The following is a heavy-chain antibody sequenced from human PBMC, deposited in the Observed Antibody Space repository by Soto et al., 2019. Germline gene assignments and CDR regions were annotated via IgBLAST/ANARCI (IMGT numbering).Heavy chain of an antibody. D-gene: IGHD3-22*01. Sequence: ASVKVSCKASGGTFSSYAISWVRQAPGQGLEWMGGIIPIFGTANFAQRFQGGVTMTRDTSISTAYMELRSLRSDDTAVYYCARSVLSHGYPRLDSWGQGTLVTVSS. V-gene: IGHV1-69*05. CDR2: IIPIFGTA. CDR3: ARSVLSHGYPRLDS. J-gene: IGHJ4*02. CDR1: GGTFSSYA.